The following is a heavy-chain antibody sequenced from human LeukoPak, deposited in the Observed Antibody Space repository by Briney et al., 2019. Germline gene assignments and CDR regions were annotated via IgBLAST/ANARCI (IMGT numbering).Heavy chain of an antibody. CDR2: IIPIFGTA. CDR1: GGTFSSYA. J-gene: IGHJ4*02. CDR3: ARTPSTSETAAGSFDY. D-gene: IGHD6-13*01. V-gene: IGHV1-69*05. Sequence: SVKVSCKASGGTFSSYAISWVRQAPGQGLEWMGGIIPIFGTANYAQKLQGRVTMTTDTSTSTAYMELRSLRSDDTAVYYCARTPSTSETAAGSFDYWGQGTLVTVSS.